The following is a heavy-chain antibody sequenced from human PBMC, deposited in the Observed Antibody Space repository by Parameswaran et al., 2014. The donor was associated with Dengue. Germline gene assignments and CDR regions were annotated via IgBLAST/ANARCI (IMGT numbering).Heavy chain of an antibody. CDR2: INPNTGGT. V-gene: IGHV1-2*04. Sequence: WVRQAPGQGLEWMGWINPNTGGTNYAQKFQGWITMTRDTSISTVYMELSRLRSDDTALYYCARGTSSLRPYYGMDVWGQGTTVAVSS. CDR3: ARGTSSLRPYYGMDV. J-gene: IGHJ6*02. D-gene: IGHD6-6*01.